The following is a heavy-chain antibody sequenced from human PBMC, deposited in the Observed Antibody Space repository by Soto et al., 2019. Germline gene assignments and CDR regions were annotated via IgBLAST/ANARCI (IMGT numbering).Heavy chain of an antibody. J-gene: IGHJ3*01. Sequence: GGSLRLSCAASGFSFSSYEMNWVRQAPGKGLEWISYIGGSGGTKYSADSVKGRFIISRDNAQNSLYLQMNSLRVEDTGVYYCARDRGGDVGQFLFPDGFDLWGQGTMVTVSS. CDR1: GFSFSSYE. D-gene: IGHD3-10*01. CDR2: IGGSGGTK. CDR3: ARDRGGDVGQFLFPDGFDL. V-gene: IGHV3-48*03.